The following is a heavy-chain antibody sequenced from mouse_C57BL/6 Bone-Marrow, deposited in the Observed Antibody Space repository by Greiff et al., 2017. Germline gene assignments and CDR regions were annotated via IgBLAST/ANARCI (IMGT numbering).Heavy chain of an antibody. CDR3: ARWGLRRGYAMDY. Sequence: QVQLQQSGAELARPGASVKLSCKASGYTFTSYGISWVKQRTGQGLEWIGEIYTRSGNTYYNEKFKGKATLTADKSSSTAYMELRSLTSEDSAVYFCARWGLRRGYAMDYWGQGTSVTVSS. CDR1: GYTFTSYG. V-gene: IGHV1-81*01. J-gene: IGHJ4*01. CDR2: IYTRSGNT. D-gene: IGHD3-1*01.